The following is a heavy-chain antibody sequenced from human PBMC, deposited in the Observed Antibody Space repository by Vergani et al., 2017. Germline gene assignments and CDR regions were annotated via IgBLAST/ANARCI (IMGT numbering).Heavy chain of an antibody. CDR1: GFTFGDDA. V-gene: IGHV3-49*03. J-gene: IGHJ4*02. CDR3: TSDQNCDIWTGATNHFDH. CDR2: IRTKAQGETT. D-gene: IGHD3-9*01. Sequence: EVQLLQSEGAVVQPGGSLRLSCVASGFTFGDDAISWFRQAPGKGPEWVAFIRTKAQGETTEYAASVKGRFFISRNDSKGVAYLQMNSLRTEDTAVCFCTSDQNCDIWTGATNHFDHWGPGTLVTVSS.